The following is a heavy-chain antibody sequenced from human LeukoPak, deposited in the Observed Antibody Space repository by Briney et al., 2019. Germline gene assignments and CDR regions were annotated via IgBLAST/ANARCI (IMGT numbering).Heavy chain of an antibody. Sequence: SETLSLTCTVSGGSISSYYWSWIRQPPGKGLEWIGYIYYSGSTNYNPSPKSRVTISVDTSKNQFSLKLSSVTAADTAVYYCARHNGGWFDPWGQGTLVTVSS. CDR2: IYYSGST. V-gene: IGHV4-59*08. CDR3: ARHNGGWFDP. J-gene: IGHJ5*02. D-gene: IGHD3-16*01. CDR1: GGSISSYY.